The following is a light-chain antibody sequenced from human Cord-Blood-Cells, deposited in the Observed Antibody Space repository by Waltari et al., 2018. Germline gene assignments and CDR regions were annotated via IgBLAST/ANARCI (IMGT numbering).Light chain of an antibody. CDR3: SSYTSSSTYV. CDR2: DVR. V-gene: IGLV2-14*03. Sequence: QSALTQPAYVSGSHGQSIPISRTGTSRDVAGYNYVSWYQQHPGKAPKLIIYDVRNRPSVMSNRFSGSKSGNTASLTISGLQAEDEADYYCSSYTSSSTYVFETGTKVTVL. J-gene: IGLJ1*01. CDR1: SRDVAGYNY.